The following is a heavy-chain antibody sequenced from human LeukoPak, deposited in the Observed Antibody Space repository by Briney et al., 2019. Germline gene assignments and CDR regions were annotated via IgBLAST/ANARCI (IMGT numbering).Heavy chain of an antibody. Sequence: PGGSLRLSCAASGFTFSSYGMSWVRQAPGKGLEWVSAISGSGGSTYYADSVKGRFTISRDNSKNTLYLQMNSLRAEDTAVYYCAKDLIRVSSAFDIWGQGAMVTVSS. CDR1: GFTFSSYG. CDR2: ISGSGGST. V-gene: IGHV3-23*01. CDR3: AKDLIRVSSAFDI. J-gene: IGHJ3*02. D-gene: IGHD6-6*01.